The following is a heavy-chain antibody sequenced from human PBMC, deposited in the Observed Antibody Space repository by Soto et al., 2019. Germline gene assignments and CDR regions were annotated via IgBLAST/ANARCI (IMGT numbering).Heavy chain of an antibody. J-gene: IGHJ6*02. CDR2: ISGSGGST. V-gene: IGHV3-23*01. CDR3: AKVIVDTAMENYYGMDV. CDR1: GFTFSSYA. D-gene: IGHD5-18*01. Sequence: GGSLRLSCAASGFTFSSYAMSWVRQAPGKGLEWVSAISGSGGSTYYADSVKGRFTISRDNSKNTLYLQMNSLRAEDTAVYYCAKVIVDTAMENYYGMDVWGQGTTVTVSS.